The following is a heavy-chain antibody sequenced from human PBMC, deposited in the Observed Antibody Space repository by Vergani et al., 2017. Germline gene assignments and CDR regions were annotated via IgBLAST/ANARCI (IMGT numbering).Heavy chain of an antibody. D-gene: IGHD3-9*01. CDR1: GYTLTELS. Sequence: QVQLVQSGAEVKKPGASVKVSCKVSGYTLTELSMHWVRQAPGKGLEWMGGFDPEDSETIYAQKFQGRVTMTEDTSTDTAYMELSSLRSEDTAVYYCATVLRYFDWLPNGGYYFDYWGQGTLVTVSS. CDR2: FDPEDSET. CDR3: ATVLRYFDWLPNGGYYFDY. J-gene: IGHJ4*02. V-gene: IGHV1-24*01.